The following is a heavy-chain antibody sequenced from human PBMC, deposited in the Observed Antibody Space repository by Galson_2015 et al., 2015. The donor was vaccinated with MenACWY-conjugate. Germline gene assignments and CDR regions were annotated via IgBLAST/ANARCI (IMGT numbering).Heavy chain of an antibody. CDR2: IWYDGSKT. V-gene: IGHV3-33*01. CDR1: GFTFSRYA. J-gene: IGHJ4*02. D-gene: IGHD5-12*01. CDR3: FAINSGIDY. Sequence: SLRLSCAASGFTFSRYAMHWVRQAPGKGLGWVAVIWYDGSKTYYADSVMGRFTISRDNSKNTAYLQMNSLRAEDTSIYYCFAINSGIDYWGQGTLVTVSS.